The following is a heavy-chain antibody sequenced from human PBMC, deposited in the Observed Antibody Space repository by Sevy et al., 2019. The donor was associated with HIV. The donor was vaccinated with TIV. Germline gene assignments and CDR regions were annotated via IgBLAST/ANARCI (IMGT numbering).Heavy chain of an antibody. V-gene: IGHV1-2*02. D-gene: IGHD3-22*01. CDR2: INPNSGGT. Sequence: ASVKVSCKASGYTFTGYYMHWVRQAPGQGLEWMGWINPNSGGTNYAQKFQGRVTMTRDTSISTAYMELSRLRSDDTAVYYCARATYYYDSSGYYSTVDALDIWGQGTMVTVSS. CDR3: ARATYYYDSSGYYSTVDALDI. J-gene: IGHJ3*02. CDR1: GYTFTGYY.